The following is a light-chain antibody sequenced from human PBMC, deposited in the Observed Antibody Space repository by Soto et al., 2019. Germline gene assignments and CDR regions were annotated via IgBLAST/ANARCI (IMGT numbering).Light chain of an antibody. CDR3: QHYNSYSEA. CDR2: KAS. V-gene: IGKV1-5*03. J-gene: IGKJ1*01. Sequence: DIQMTQSPSTLSASVVDRVTITFRASQSISSWLAWYQQKPGKAPKLLIYKASSLESGVPLRFSGSGSGTEFTLTISSLQPDDFATYYCQHYNSYSEAFGQGTKVDIK. CDR1: QSISSW.